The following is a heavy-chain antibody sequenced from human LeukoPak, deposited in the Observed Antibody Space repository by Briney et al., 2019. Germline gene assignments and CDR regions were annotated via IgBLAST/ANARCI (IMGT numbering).Heavy chain of an antibody. D-gene: IGHD4-23*01. CDR2: ISSSSSYI. J-gene: IGHJ4*02. CDR3: ARDRTGVRADY. CDR1: GFTFSSYS. V-gene: IGHV3-21*01. Sequence: PGGSLRLSCAASGFTFSSYSMNWVRQAPGKGLEWVSSISSSSSYIYYADSVKGRFTISRDNAKNSLYLQMDSLRAEDTAVYYCARDRTGVRADYWGQGTLVTVSS.